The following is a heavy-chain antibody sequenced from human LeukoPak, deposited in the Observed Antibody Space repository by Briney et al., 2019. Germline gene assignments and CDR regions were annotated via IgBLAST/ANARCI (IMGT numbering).Heavy chain of an antibody. D-gene: IGHD1-1*01. CDR2: IYYSGST. CDR3: GRLRGNDADY. Sequence: SETLSLTCTVSGGSISSSSYYWGWIRQPPGKGLEWIGSIYYSGSTYYNPSLKSRVTISVDTSKNQFSLKVSSVTAADTAVYYCGRLRGNDADYWGQGTLVTVSS. J-gene: IGHJ4*02. CDR1: GGSISSSSYY. V-gene: IGHV4-39*01.